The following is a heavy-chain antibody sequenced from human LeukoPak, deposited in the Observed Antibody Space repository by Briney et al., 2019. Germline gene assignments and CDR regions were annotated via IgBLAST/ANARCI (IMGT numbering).Heavy chain of an antibody. CDR1: GGSISSSSYY. V-gene: IGHV4-39*07. CDR3: ARGKQWLFQNWFDP. J-gene: IGHJ5*02. D-gene: IGHD6-19*01. CDR2: INHSGST. Sequence: PSETLSLTCTVSGGSISSSSYYWGWIRQPPGKGLEWIGEINHSGSTNYNPSLKSRVTISVDTSKNQFSLKLSSVTAADTAVYYCARGKQWLFQNWFDPWGQGTLVTVSS.